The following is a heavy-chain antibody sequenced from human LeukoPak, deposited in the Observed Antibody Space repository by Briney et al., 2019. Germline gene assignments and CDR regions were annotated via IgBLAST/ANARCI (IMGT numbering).Heavy chain of an antibody. CDR3: AKRGVVIRVILVGFHKEAYYFES. V-gene: IGHV3-23*01. Sequence: GGSLRLSCAVSGITLSNYGMSWVRQAPGKGLEWVAGISDSGGNTRYADSVRGRFTISRDNPKNTLYLQMNSLRAEDTAVYFCAKRGVVIRVILVGFHKEAYYFESWGQGALVTVSS. CDR1: GITLSNYG. J-gene: IGHJ4*02. CDR2: ISDSGGNT. D-gene: IGHD3/OR15-3a*01.